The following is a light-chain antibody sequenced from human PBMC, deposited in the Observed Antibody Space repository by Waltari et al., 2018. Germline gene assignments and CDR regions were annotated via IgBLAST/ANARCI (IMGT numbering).Light chain of an antibody. CDR1: SSDVGGFNS. V-gene: IGLV2-14*03. CDR2: EVT. Sequence: QSALTQPASVSGSPGQSITISCTGSSSDVGGFNSVSWYQQHSGKAPKLIIFEVTSRPSGVSSRFSGSKSGNPASLTISGLQAEDEADYYCISFTNTDLDVVFGGGTKLTVL. J-gene: IGLJ3*02. CDR3: ISFTNTDLDVV.